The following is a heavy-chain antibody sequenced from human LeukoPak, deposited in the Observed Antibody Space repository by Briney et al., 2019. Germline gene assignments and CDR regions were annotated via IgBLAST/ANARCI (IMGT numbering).Heavy chain of an antibody. CDR2: INHSGST. CDR3: ARVLEGGSYWYFDL. J-gene: IGHJ2*01. V-gene: IGHV4-34*01. Sequence: SETLSLTCTVSGHSISSYYWSWIRQPPGKGLEWIGEINHSGSTNYNPSLKSRVTISVDTSKNQFSLKLSSVTAADTAVYYCARVLEGGSYWYFDLWGRGTLVTVSS. CDR1: GHSISSYY. D-gene: IGHD3-3*01.